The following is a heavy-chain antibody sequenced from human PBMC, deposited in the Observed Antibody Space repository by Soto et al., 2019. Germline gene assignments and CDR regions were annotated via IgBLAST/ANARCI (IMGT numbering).Heavy chain of an antibody. CDR3: ATDPSFSFGGVIAPFDY. CDR1: GFTFSSYS. CDR2: ISSSSSYI. V-gene: IGHV3-21*01. Sequence: RLGGSLRLSCAASGFTFSSYSMNWVRQAPGKGLEWVSSISSSSSYIYYADSVKGRFTISRDNAKNSLYLQMNSMRAEDTAVNYCATDPSFSFGGVIAPFDYWGQGTLVTVSS. D-gene: IGHD3-16*02. J-gene: IGHJ4*02.